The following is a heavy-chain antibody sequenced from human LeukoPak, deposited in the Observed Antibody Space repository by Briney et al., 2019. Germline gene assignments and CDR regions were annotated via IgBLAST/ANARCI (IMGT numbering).Heavy chain of an antibody. V-gene: IGHV3-23*01. Sequence: PGASLRLSCAASGFTVSNYAMSWVRQAPGKGLEWVSAITGSGANTYYPDSVKGRFTISRDNSKNTLYLQMNSLRAEDTAVYYCAKWGDYDVLTGYYVSDYWGQGTLVTVSS. D-gene: IGHD3-9*01. CDR2: ITGSGANT. J-gene: IGHJ4*02. CDR3: AKWGDYDVLTGYYVSDY. CDR1: GFTVSNYA.